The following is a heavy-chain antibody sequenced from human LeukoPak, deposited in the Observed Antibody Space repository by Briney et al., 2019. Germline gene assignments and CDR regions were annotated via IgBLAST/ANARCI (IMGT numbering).Heavy chain of an antibody. D-gene: IGHD2-15*01. J-gene: IGHJ6*02. CDR1: GGSFSGYY. CDR2: INHSGST. Sequence: SETLSLTCAVYGGSFSGYYWSWIRQPPGKGLEWIGEINHSGSTNYNPSLKSRVTISVDTSKNQFSLKLSSVTAADTAVYYCARGYWAYGMDVWGPGTTDTVSS. CDR3: ARGYWAYGMDV. V-gene: IGHV4-34*01.